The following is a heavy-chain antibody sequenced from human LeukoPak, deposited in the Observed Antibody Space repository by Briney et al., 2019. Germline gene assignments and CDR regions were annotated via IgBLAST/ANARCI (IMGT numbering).Heavy chain of an antibody. CDR1: GGSISSYY. D-gene: IGHD1-26*01. CDR2: IYYSGST. J-gene: IGHJ5*02. Sequence: PSETLSLTCTVSGGSISSYYWSWIRQPPGKGLEWIGYIYYSGSTNYNPSLKSRVTISVDTSKNQFSLKLSSVTAEDTAIYYCARDNSVGDNAWWFDPWGQGTLVTVSS. V-gene: IGHV4-59*01. CDR3: ARDNSVGDNAWWFDP.